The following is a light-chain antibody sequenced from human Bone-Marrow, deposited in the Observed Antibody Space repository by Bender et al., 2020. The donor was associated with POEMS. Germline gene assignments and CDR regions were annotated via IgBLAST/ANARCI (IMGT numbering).Light chain of an antibody. J-gene: IGLJ3*02. CDR2: EVS. CDR1: SSDVGSYNL. V-gene: IGLV2-14*02. Sequence: QSALTQPASVSESPGQSITISCTGTSSDVGSYNLVSWYQQHPGKAPKLMIYEVSKRPSGVSDRFSGSKSGNTASLAITGLQSDDEAIYFCVAWDASLNGWVFGGGTKLTVL. CDR3: VAWDASLNGWV.